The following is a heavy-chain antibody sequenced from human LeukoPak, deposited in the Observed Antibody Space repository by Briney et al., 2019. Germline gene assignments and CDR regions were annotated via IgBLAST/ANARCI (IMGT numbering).Heavy chain of an antibody. D-gene: IGHD2-2*02. CDR1: GFTFSSYA. J-gene: IGHJ4*02. CDR2: ISGSGGST. V-gene: IGHV3-23*01. Sequence: GGSLRLSCAASGFTFSSYAMSWVRQAPGKGLEWVSAISGSGGSTYYADSVKGRFTISRDNSKSTLYLQMNSLRAEDTAVYYCAKGERYCSSTSCYTFVDWGQGTLVTVS. CDR3: AKGERYCSSTSCYTFVD.